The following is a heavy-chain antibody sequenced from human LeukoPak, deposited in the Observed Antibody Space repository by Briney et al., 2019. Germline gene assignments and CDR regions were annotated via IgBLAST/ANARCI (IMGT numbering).Heavy chain of an antibody. CDR1: GDSISSGGYY. J-gene: IGHJ4*02. CDR2: IYYSGSA. V-gene: IGHV4-31*03. D-gene: IGHD2/OR15-2a*01. CDR3: ASRVIVKGELGY. Sequence: SETLSLTCTVSGDSISSGGYYWSWIRQHPGKGLEWIGYIYYSGSAYYNPSLKSRVTISVDTSKNQFSLKLSSVTAADTAVYYCASRVIVKGELGYWGQGTLVTVSS.